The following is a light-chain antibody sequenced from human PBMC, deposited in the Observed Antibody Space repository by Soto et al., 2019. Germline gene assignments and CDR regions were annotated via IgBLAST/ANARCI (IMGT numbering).Light chain of an antibody. J-gene: IGKJ4*01. V-gene: IGKV3-20*01. CDR2: GAS. CDR1: SSVSSRD. Sequence: TVLTQSPDTLSLSPGGRATLSCRASSSVSSRDLAWYQQKPGQGPRLLMYGASNRATGIPDRFGGSGSGTEFTLTISRLEHEYSAVYYCQQFGTSTLTFGGGTKVEIK. CDR3: QQFGTSTLT.